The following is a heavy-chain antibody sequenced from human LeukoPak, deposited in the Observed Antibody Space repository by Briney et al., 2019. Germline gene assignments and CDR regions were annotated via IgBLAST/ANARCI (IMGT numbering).Heavy chain of an antibody. V-gene: IGHV3-30*18. D-gene: IGHD3-10*01. CDR2: ISYDGSNK. CDR3: AKDYRQLWFGELFGTSDY. Sequence: GRSLRLSCAASGFTFSSYGMHWVRQAPGKGLEWVAVISYDGSNKYYADSVKGRFTISRDNSKNTLYLQMNSLGAEDTAVYYRAKDYRQLWFGELFGTSDYWGQGTLVTVSS. J-gene: IGHJ4*02. CDR1: GFTFSSYG.